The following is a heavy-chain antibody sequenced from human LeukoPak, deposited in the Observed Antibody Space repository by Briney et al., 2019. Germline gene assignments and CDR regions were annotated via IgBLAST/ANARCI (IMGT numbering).Heavy chain of an antibody. CDR2: ISSSSTYI. CDR3: AREGGSRYFDFDWFDP. J-gene: IGHJ5*02. Sequence: PGGSLRLSCAASGFTFSSYSMNWVRQAPGKGLEWVSSISSSSTYIYYADSVKGRFTISRDNAKNSLYLQMNSLGAEDTAVYYCAREGGSRYFDFDWFDPWGQGTLVTVSS. CDR1: GFTFSSYS. D-gene: IGHD3-9*01. V-gene: IGHV3-21*01.